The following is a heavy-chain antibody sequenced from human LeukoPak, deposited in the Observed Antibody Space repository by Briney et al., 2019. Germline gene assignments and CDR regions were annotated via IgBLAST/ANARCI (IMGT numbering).Heavy chain of an antibody. D-gene: IGHD3-16*01. CDR2: IYSGGST. CDR1: GFTVSSNY. CDR3: AREGVMAYYGMDV. J-gene: IGHJ6*02. Sequence: HTGGSLRLSCAASGFTVSSNYMSWVRQAPGKGLEWVSVIYSGGSTYYADSVKGRFTISRDNSKNTLYLQMNSLRAEDTAVYYCAREGVMAYYGMDVWGQGTTVTVSS. V-gene: IGHV3-66*01.